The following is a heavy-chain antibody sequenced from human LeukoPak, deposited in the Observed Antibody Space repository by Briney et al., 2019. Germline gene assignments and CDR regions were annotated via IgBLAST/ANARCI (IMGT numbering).Heavy chain of an antibody. Sequence: SETLSLTCAVYGGSFSGYYWSWIRQPPGKGLEWIGEINHSGSTNYNPSLKSRVTISVDTSKNQFSLKLSSVTAADTAVYYCARIAVAGQHWYFDLSGRGTLGTVSS. V-gene: IGHV4-34*01. CDR2: INHSGST. J-gene: IGHJ2*01. D-gene: IGHD6-19*01. CDR1: GGSFSGYY. CDR3: ARIAVAGQHWYFDL.